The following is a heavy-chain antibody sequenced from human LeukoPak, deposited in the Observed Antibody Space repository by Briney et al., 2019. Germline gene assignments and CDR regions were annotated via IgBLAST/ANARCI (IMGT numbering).Heavy chain of an antibody. CDR1: GFTLSSYA. D-gene: IGHD3-22*01. V-gene: IGHV3-23*01. CDR3: ANDGAYYDSRSDAFDI. J-gene: IGHJ3*02. CDR2: ISVSGNT. Sequence: PGGSLRLSCAASGFTLSSYAMSWVRQGPGKGLEWVSAISVSGNTYHADSVKGRFTISRDSSKNTLYLQMNSLRAGIAAVYYCANDGAYYDSRSDAFDIWGQGTMVTVSS.